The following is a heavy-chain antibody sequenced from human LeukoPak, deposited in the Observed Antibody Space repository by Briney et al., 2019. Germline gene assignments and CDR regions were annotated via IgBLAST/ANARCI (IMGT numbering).Heavy chain of an antibody. CDR2: IYHSGST. V-gene: IGHV4-38-2*01. J-gene: IGHJ4*02. Sequence: PSETLSLTCAVSGYSISSCYYWGWIRQPPGKGLEWIGSIYHSGSTYYNPSLKSRVTISVDTSKNQFSLKLSSVTAADTAVYYCARGFLSSGVYYWGQGTLVTVSS. CDR3: ARGFLSSGVYY. CDR1: GYSISSCYY. D-gene: IGHD6-19*01.